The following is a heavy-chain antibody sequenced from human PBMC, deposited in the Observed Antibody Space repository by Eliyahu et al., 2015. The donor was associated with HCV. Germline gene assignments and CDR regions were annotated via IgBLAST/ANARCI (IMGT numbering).Heavy chain of an antibody. CDR3: ARDQDAYNPLAYFFF. CDR2: IWYDGSNE. J-gene: IGHJ4*02. D-gene: IGHD5-24*01. V-gene: IGHV3-33*01. CDR1: GFTFRNYG. Sequence: QVQLVESGGGVVQPGGSLRLSCAASGFTFRNYGIPWVRQAPGKGLEWGXVIWYDGSNEXYADSVKGRFTISRDNSKNTVFLHMSSLRAEDSAVYYCARDQDAYNPLAYFFFWGQGTLVTVSS.